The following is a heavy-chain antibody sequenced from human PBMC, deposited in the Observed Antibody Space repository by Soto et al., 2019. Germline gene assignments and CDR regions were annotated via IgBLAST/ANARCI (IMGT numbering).Heavy chain of an antibody. D-gene: IGHD2-15*01. CDR1: GGSIGSYY. V-gene: IGHV4-59*01. Sequence: QVQLQESGPGLVKPSETLSLTCTVSGGSIGSYYWSWIRQPPGKGLEWIGYIYYSGSTNYNPPLKSRVTISVDTSKNQFSLKLSSVTAADTAVYYCARNLGYCSGGSCYPYYFDYWGQGTLVTVSS. J-gene: IGHJ4*02. CDR3: ARNLGYCSGGSCYPYYFDY. CDR2: IYYSGST.